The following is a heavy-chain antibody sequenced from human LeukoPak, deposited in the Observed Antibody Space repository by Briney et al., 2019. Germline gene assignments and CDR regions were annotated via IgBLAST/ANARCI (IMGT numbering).Heavy chain of an antibody. J-gene: IGHJ3*02. CDR2: ISYDGSNK. CDR1: GFTFSSYA. D-gene: IGHD6-13*01. Sequence: QSGGSLRLSCAASGFTFSSYAMHWVRQAPGKGLEWVAVISYDGSNKYYADSVKGRFTISRDNSKNTLYLQMNSLRAEDTAVYYCAREFRSCSSSCSDAFDIWGQGTMVTVSS. V-gene: IGHV3-30-3*01. CDR3: AREFRSCSSSCSDAFDI.